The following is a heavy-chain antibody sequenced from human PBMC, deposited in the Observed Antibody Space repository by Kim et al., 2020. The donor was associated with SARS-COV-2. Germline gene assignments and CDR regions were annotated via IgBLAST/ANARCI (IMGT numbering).Heavy chain of an antibody. Sequence: SVKVSCKASGFTFTSSSVQWVRQARGQRLEWIGWIVVGSGNTNYAQKFQERVTITRDMSTSTAYMELSSLRSEDTAVYYCAAPYCSGGSCSDAFDIWGQGTRVTVST. CDR2: IVVGSGNT. V-gene: IGHV1-58*01. CDR1: GFTFTSSS. D-gene: IGHD2-15*01. CDR3: AAPYCSGGSCSDAFDI. J-gene: IGHJ3*02.